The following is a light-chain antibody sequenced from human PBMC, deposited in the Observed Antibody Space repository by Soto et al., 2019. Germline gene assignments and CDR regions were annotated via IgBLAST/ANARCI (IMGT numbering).Light chain of an antibody. J-gene: IGLJ1*01. CDR3: ETWDTNTHV. CDR1: SGHSNNI. CDR2: LEGSGSY. V-gene: IGLV4-60*03. Sequence: QSVLTQSSSASASLGSSVKLTCTLSSGHSNNIIAWHQQQPGKAPRYLMKLEGSGSYNKGSGVPDRFSGSSSGADRYLTISNLQSEDEADYYCETWDTNTHVFGTGTKLTVL.